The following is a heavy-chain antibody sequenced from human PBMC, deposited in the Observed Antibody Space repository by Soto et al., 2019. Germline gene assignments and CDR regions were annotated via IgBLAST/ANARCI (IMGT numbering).Heavy chain of an antibody. D-gene: IGHD6-19*01. CDR2: MNPNSGNT. Sequence: QVQLVQSGAEVKKHGASVKVSCKASGYTFTSYDINWVRQATGHGLEWMGWMNPNSGNTGYAQKFQGRVTMTRNTSISTAYMELSSLRSEDTALYYGARGKGIAVAGWDYFDYWGQGTLVTVSS. CDR3: ARGKGIAVAGWDYFDY. V-gene: IGHV1-8*01. J-gene: IGHJ4*02. CDR1: GYTFTSYD.